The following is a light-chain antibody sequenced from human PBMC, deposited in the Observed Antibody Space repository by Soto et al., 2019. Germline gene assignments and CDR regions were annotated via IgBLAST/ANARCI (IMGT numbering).Light chain of an antibody. J-gene: IGKJ1*01. CDR1: QSITTF. Sequence: GDRVTITCRASQSITTFLAWYQQKPGKAPQILIYDASKLEPGVPSRLSGGGSGTEFTLTISSLQPDDFAVYYCQHYNSYSEAFGQGTKVHIK. CDR3: QHYNSYSEA. CDR2: DAS. V-gene: IGKV1-5*01.